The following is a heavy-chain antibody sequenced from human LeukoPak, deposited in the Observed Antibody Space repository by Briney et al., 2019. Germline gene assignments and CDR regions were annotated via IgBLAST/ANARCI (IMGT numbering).Heavy chain of an antibody. CDR3: ARAVTRDYDFWSGYYTGMYHYYYMDV. V-gene: IGHV1-18*01. CDR2: ISAYNGNT. Sequence: ASVKVSCKASGYTFTSYGISWVRQAPGQGLEWMGWISAYNGNTNYAQKLQGRVTMTTDTSTSTAYMELRSLRSDDTAVYYCARAVTRDYDFWSGYYTGMYHYYYMDVWGKGTTVTVSS. D-gene: IGHD3-3*01. CDR1: GYTFTSYG. J-gene: IGHJ6*03.